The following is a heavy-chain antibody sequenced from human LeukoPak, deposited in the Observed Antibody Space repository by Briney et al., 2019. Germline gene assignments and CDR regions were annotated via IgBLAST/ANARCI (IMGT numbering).Heavy chain of an antibody. V-gene: IGHV1-2*04. D-gene: IGHD5-18*01. CDR2: INPNSGGT. J-gene: IGHJ4*02. CDR1: GYTITGYY. CDR3: ARAAMGNFDY. Sequence: GASVKVSCKASGYTITGYYMHWVRQAPGQGLEWMGWINPNSGGTNYAQKFQGWVAMTRDTSISTAYMELSRLRSDDTAVYYCARAAMGNFDYWGQGALVTVSS.